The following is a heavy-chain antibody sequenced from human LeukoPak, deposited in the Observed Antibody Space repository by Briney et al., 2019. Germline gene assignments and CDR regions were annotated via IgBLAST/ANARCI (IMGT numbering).Heavy chain of an antibody. V-gene: IGHV3-7*04. CDR3: AWGLTGGDAFDI. CDR2: IKQDGSEK. Sequence: GGSLRLSCAASGFTFSSYWMSWVRQAPGKGLEWVANIKQDGSEKYYVDSVKGRFTISRDNAKNSLYLQMSSPRAEDTAVYYCAWGLTGGDAFDIWGQGTLVTVSS. J-gene: IGHJ3*02. CDR1: GFTFSSYW. D-gene: IGHD3-9*01.